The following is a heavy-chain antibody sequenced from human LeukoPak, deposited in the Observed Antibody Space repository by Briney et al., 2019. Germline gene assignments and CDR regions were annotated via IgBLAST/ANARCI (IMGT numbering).Heavy chain of an antibody. CDR2: IYSGGNT. Sequence: GGSLRLSCTASEFTFSVYTMNWVRQAPGKGLEWVSVIYSGGNTYYADSVKGRFTISRDNSKNTLYLQMNSLRAEDTAVYYCARGGDYSYWYFDLWGRGTLVTVSS. V-gene: IGHV3-53*01. D-gene: IGHD4-17*01. CDR1: EFTFSVYT. CDR3: ARGGDYSYWYFDL. J-gene: IGHJ2*01.